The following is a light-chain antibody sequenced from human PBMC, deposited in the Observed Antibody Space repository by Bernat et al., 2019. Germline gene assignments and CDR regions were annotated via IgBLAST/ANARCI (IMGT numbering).Light chain of an antibody. V-gene: IGLV3-25*03. CDR2: KDT. J-gene: IGLJ3*02. Sequence: SHELTQPPSVSVSPGQTARINCSGDALSKQYAYWYQQKPGQAPVLVIYKDTDRPSEIPGRFSGSSSGTTVTLTISGVQAADEADYSCQSADNSGTYLLFGGGTKLAVL. CDR3: QSADNSGTYLL. CDR1: ALSKQY.